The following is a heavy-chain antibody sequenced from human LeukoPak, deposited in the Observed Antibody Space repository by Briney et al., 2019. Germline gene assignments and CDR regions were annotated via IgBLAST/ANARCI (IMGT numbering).Heavy chain of an antibody. V-gene: IGHV4-59*08. CDR3: ARSLSDFDY. D-gene: IGHD2/OR15-2a*01. J-gene: IGHJ4*02. Sequence: PSETLSLTCTVSGGPISSYYWSWIRQPPGKGLEWIGYIYYSGSTNYNPSLKSRVTISVDTSKNQFSLKLSSVTAADTAVYYCARSLSDFDYWGQGTLVTVSS. CDR1: GGPISSYY. CDR2: IYYSGST.